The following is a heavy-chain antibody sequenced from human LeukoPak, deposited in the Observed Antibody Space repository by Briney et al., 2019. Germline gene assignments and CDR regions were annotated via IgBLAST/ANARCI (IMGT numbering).Heavy chain of an antibody. Sequence: GGSLRLSCAASGFTFSSYAMSWVRQAPGKGLGWVSAISGSGGSTYYADSVKGRFTISRDNSKNTLYLQMNSLRAEDTAVYYCAKDEDWGEQLHWFDPWGQGTLVTVSS. D-gene: IGHD1/OR15-1a*01. CDR2: ISGSGGST. CDR3: AKDEDWGEQLHWFDP. V-gene: IGHV3-23*01. CDR1: GFTFSSYA. J-gene: IGHJ5*02.